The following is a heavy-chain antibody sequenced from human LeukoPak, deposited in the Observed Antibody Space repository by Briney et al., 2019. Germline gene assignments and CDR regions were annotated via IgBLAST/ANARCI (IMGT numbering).Heavy chain of an antibody. V-gene: IGHV4-34*01. CDR3: ARDPGFDRSGSYYDY. J-gene: IGHJ4*02. CDR2: INHSGST. CDR1: GGSFSGYY. Sequence: KPSETLSLTCAVYGGSFSGYYWSWIRQPPGKGLEWIGEINHSGSTNYNPSLKSRVTMSVDTSKNQFSLKLSSVTAADTAVYYCARDPGFDRSGSYYDYWGQGTLVTVSS. D-gene: IGHD1-26*01.